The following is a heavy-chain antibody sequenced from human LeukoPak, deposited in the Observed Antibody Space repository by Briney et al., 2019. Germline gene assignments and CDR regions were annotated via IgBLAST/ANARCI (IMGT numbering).Heavy chain of an antibody. D-gene: IGHD6-19*01. V-gene: IGHV3-48*03. CDR2: ISSSGSTI. CDR3: ARDKVQPGIAVAAHFDY. J-gene: IGHJ4*02. CDR1: GFTFSSYE. Sequence: GGSLRLSCAASGFTFSSYEMNWVRQAPGKGLEWVSYISSSGSTIYYADSEKGRFTISRDNAKYSLYLQMNSLRAEDTAVYYCARDKVQPGIAVAAHFDYWGQGTLVTVSS.